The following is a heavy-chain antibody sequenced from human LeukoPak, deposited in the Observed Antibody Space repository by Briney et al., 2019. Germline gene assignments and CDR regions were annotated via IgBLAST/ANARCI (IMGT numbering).Heavy chain of an antibody. CDR2: IYHSGST. Sequence: SETLSLTCTVSGGSISSSNWWSWVRQPPGKGLEWIGEIYHSGSTNYNPSLKSRVTISVDKSKNQFSLKLSSVTAADTAVYYCASGRLWFGEYPNVDAFDIWGQGTMVTVSS. CDR1: GGSISSSNW. V-gene: IGHV4-4*02. J-gene: IGHJ3*02. CDR3: ASGRLWFGEYPNVDAFDI. D-gene: IGHD3-10*01.